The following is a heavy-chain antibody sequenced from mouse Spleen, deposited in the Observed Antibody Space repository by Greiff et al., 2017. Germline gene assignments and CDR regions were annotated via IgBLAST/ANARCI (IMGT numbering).Heavy chain of an antibody. V-gene: IGHV1-62-2*01. Sequence: VQLQQSGAELVKPGASVKLSCTASGYTFTEYTIHWVKQRPGQGLEWIGWFYPGSGSIKYNEKFKDKATLTADKSSSPVYMELSRLTSEDSAVFSCERRGYRYEEAWFAYWGQGTLVTVSA. D-gene: IGHD2-14*01. CDR2: FYPGSGSI. J-gene: IGHJ3*01. CDR3: ERRGYRYEEAWFAY. CDR1: GYTFTEYT.